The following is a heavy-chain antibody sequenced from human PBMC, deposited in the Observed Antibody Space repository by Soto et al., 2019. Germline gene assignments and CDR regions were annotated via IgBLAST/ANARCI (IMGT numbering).Heavy chain of an antibody. Sequence: SVKVSCNASGYIFTSYDINWVRQATGQGLEWMGWLNPNSGNAGYPQKFQGRVTMTRDTSISTAYMELSSLRSEDTAVYYCASGRWMAGTSYFFDYWGQGALVTVSS. CDR1: GYIFTSYD. J-gene: IGHJ4*02. CDR3: ASGRWMAGTSYFFDY. D-gene: IGHD6-19*01. V-gene: IGHV1-8*01. CDR2: LNPNSGNA.